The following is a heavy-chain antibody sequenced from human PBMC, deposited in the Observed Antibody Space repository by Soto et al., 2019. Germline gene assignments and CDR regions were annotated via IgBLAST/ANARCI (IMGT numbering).Heavy chain of an antibody. CDR1: GYTFTSYG. D-gene: IGHD3-3*02. J-gene: IGHJ6*02. Sequence: ASVKVSCKASGYTFTSYGISWVRQAPGQGLEWMGWISAYNGNTNYAQKLQGRVTMTTDTSTSTAYMELRGLRSDDTAVYYCASQLVGFLEWLPDYYYGMDVWGQGTTVTVSS. CDR2: ISAYNGNT. CDR3: ASQLVGFLEWLPDYYYGMDV. V-gene: IGHV1-18*01.